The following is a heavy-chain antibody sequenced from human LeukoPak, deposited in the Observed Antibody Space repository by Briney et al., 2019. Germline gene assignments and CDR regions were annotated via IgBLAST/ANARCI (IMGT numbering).Heavy chain of an antibody. D-gene: IGHD2-21*01. CDR1: GFPFNSYA. Sequence: GGSLRLSCEVSGFPFNSYAMNWVRRAPGKGLEWVSGIDNSGYATYHADSVKGRFTISRDNAKDTLYMQMNGLRVEDTAVYYCARVSIRTQNFDYWGQGTRVTVSS. CDR3: ARVSIRTQNFDY. V-gene: IGHV3-23*01. CDR2: IDNSGYAT. J-gene: IGHJ4*02.